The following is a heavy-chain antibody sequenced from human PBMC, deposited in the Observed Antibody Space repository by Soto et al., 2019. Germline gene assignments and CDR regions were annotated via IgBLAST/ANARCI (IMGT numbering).Heavy chain of an antibody. D-gene: IGHD1-7*01. Sequence: SETLSLTCAVYGGSFSGYYWSWIRQPPGKGLEWIGEINHSGSTNYNPSLKSRVTISVDTSKNQFSLKLSSVTAADTAVYYCARGGGSAGTTSYFDYWGKGTLVTVSS. CDR2: INHSGST. V-gene: IGHV4-34*01. J-gene: IGHJ4*02. CDR1: GGSFSGYY. CDR3: ARGGGSAGTTSYFDY.